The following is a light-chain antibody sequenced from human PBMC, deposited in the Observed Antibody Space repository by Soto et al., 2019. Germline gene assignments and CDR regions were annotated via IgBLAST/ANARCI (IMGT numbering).Light chain of an antibody. Sequence: SVLNQPASVSGSPVQSITISCTETSSDVGGYNYVSCYQQHPGTAPKLIIYDVDNRPSGVSSRFSRSKSGNTASLTISGLQAEDEADYYCSSYSSSSTSNCGFGTGTKVPVL. CDR1: SSDVGGYNY. CDR2: DVD. CDR3: SSYSSSSTSNCG. J-gene: IGLJ1*01. V-gene: IGLV2-14*01.